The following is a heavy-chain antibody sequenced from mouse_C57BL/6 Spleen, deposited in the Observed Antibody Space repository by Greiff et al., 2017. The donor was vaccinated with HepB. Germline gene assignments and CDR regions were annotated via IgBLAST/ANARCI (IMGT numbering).Heavy chain of an antibody. J-gene: IGHJ3*01. Sequence: EVQLQQSGGGLVQPGGSMKLSCAASGFTFSDDWMDWVRQSPEKGLEWVAEIRNKANNHATYYAESVKGRFTISRDDSKSSVYLQMNSLRAEETGIYYCAGDYPSWYAYWGQGTLVTVSA. CDR1: GFTFSDDW. CDR3: AGDYPSWYAY. V-gene: IGHV6-6*01. CDR2: IRNKANNHAT. D-gene: IGHD2-4*01.